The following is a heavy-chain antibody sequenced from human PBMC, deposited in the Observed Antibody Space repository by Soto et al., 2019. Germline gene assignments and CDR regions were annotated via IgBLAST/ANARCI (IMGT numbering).Heavy chain of an antibody. J-gene: IGHJ6*02. CDR2: ISSSSDYI. Sequence: GGSLRLSCVASGFTFSDYSMNWVRQGPGKGLEWVSSISSSSDYIFYADSVQGRFTISRDNAKNSLYLQMNSLRAEDTAVYYCTRGGTAMVLGSLRAVMDVWGQGTTVIVSS. V-gene: IGHV3-21*01. CDR3: TRGGTAMVLGSLRAVMDV. D-gene: IGHD5-18*01. CDR1: GFTFSDYS.